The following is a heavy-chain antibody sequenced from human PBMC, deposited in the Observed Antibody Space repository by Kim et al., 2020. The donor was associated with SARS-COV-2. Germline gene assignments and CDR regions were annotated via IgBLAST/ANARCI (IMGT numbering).Heavy chain of an antibody. CDR1: GFTFSSYE. CDR3: ARTGSGRGNYFDY. J-gene: IGHJ4*02. CDR2: ISSRGMTK. D-gene: IGHD2-15*01. V-gene: IGHV3-48*03. Sequence: GGSLRLSCAASGFTFSSYEMNWVRQAPGKGLEWVSYISSRGMTKTYADSVKGRFTISRDNAKTSVYLQMNSLRAEDTAVYYCARTGSGRGNYFDYWGQGILVTVSS.